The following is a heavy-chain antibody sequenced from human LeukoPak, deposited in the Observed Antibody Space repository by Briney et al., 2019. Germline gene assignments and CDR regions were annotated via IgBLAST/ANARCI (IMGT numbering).Heavy chain of an antibody. CDR1: GYTFTGYY. Sequence: GASVKVSCKASGYTFTGYYMHWVRQAPGQGLEWMGWINPNSGGTNYAQKFQGRVTITRNTSISTAYMELSSLRSEDTAVYYCARGRDLRSRGSSYYMDAWGKGTTVTVSS. CDR3: ARGRDLRSRGSSYYMDA. D-gene: IGHD3-10*01. J-gene: IGHJ6*03. V-gene: IGHV1-2*02. CDR2: INPNSGGT.